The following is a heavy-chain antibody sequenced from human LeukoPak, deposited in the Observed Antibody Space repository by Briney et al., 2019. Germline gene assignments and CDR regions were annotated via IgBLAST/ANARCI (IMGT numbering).Heavy chain of an antibody. J-gene: IGHJ5*02. Sequence: SETLSLTCTVSGGSISSGGYSWSWIRQHPGKGLEWIGYIYYSGSTYYNPSLKSRVTISVDTSKNQFSLKLSSVTAADTAVYYCARDLRGVAASDWFDPWGQGTLVTVSS. D-gene: IGHD6-6*01. CDR2: IYYSGST. V-gene: IGHV4-31*03. CDR3: ARDLRGVAASDWFDP. CDR1: GGSISSGGYS.